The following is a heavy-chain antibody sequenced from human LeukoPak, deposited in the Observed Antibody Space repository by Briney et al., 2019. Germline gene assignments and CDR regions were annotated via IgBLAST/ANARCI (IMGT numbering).Heavy chain of an antibody. CDR1: GGTFSSYT. J-gene: IGHJ6*02. CDR3: ARIPPDSSSWKTYYYYYGMDV. Sequence: SVKVSCKASGGTFSSYTISWVRQAPGQGLEWMGRIIPILGIANYAQKVQGRVTITADKSTSTAYMKLSSLRSEDTAVYYCARIPPDSSSWKTYYYYYGMDVWGQGTTVTVSS. CDR2: IIPILGIA. D-gene: IGHD6-13*01. V-gene: IGHV1-69*02.